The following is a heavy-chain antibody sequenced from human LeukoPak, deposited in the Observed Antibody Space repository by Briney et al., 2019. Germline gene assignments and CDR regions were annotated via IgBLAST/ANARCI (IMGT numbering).Heavy chain of an antibody. D-gene: IGHD2-2*01. V-gene: IGHV3-30-3*01. CDR3: ARAGRTPPGGSSYFDY. CDR2: ISYDGSNK. J-gene: IGHJ4*02. CDR1: GFTFSSYA. Sequence: PGGSLRLSCAASGFTFSSYAMHWVRQAPGKGLEWVAVISYDGSNKYYADSVKGRFTISRDNSKNTLYLQMNSLRAEDTAVYYCARAGRTPPGGSSYFDYWGQGTLVTVSS.